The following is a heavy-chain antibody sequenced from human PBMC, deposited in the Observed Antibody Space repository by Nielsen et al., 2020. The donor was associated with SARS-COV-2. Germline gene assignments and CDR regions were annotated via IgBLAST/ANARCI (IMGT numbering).Heavy chain of an antibody. CDR3: ARVGQTGGGMDV. V-gene: IGHV5-51*01. CDR2: IYPGDFDT. D-gene: IGHD1-26*01. CDR1: GYSFTTYW. Sequence: GESLKISCKGSGYSFTTYWIAWVRQVPGKGLEWMGIIYPGDFDTRYSPSFQGQVTISADASMNIAYLQWSSLKASDTAMYYCARVGQTGGGMDVWGQGTTVTVSS. J-gene: IGHJ6*02.